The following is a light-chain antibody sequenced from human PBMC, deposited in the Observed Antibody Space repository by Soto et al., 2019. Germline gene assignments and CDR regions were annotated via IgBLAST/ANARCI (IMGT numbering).Light chain of an antibody. CDR2: EVS. J-gene: IGLJ3*02. V-gene: IGLV2-14*01. Sequence: QSVLTQPASVSGSPGQSITISCTGTSSDVGGYNYVSWYQQHPGKAPKLMIYEVSNRPSGVSNRFSGSKSGNTASLTISGIQAEDEADYYCSSYTSSIRVLGGGTKLTVL. CDR3: SSYTSSIRV. CDR1: SSDVGGYNY.